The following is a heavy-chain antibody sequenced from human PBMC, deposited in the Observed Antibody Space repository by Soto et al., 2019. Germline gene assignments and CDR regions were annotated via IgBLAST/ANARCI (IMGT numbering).Heavy chain of an antibody. CDR1: GYTFTSYA. J-gene: IGHJ6*02. Sequence: RASVKVSCKASGYTFTSYAMHWVRQAPGQRLEWMGWINAGNGNTKYSQKFQGRVTITRDTSASTAYMELSSLRSEDTAVYYCASRGPYYDILNGISPYYGMDVWGQGTTVTVSS. V-gene: IGHV1-3*01. CDR3: ASRGPYYDILNGISPYYGMDV. CDR2: INAGNGNT. D-gene: IGHD3-9*01.